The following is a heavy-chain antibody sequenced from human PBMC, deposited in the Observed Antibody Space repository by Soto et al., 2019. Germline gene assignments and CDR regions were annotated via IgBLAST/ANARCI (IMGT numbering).Heavy chain of an antibody. V-gene: IGHV1-18*01. Sequence: ASVKVSCKSSGYSITSDGISWVRQAPGQGLEWVGWTSASNDNTHYGQKVQGRVTMTTEISTSTSYLELRSLRSDDTAVYYCARGGIWGYGYNDHRGQGTLVTVSS. CDR3: ARGGIWGYGYNDH. D-gene: IGHD5-12*01. CDR1: GYSITSDG. J-gene: IGHJ4*02. CDR2: TSASNDNT.